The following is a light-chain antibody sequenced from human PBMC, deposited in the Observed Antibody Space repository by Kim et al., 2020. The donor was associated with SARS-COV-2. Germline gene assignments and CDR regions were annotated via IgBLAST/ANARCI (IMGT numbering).Light chain of an antibody. CDR3: QQYTGSPIT. J-gene: IGKJ5*01. CDR2: DAS. V-gene: IGKV3-20*01. CDR1: QSVRSGY. Sequence: SPGERAPLSCRASQSVRSGYLAWYQQKPGQAPRLLIYDASRRATGIPDRFSGSGSGTDFTLTISRLEPEDFAVYYCQQYTGSPITFGQGTRLEIK.